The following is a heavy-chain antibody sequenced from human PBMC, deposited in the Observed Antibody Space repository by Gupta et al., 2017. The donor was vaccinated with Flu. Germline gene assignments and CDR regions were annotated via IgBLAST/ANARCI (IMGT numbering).Heavy chain of an antibody. D-gene: IGHD3-16*01. CDR1: GFPFSSYA. CDR2: ISGSGGST. CDR3: AKELGPRYFDL. J-gene: IGHJ2*01. V-gene: IGHV3-23*01. Sequence: EVQLFESGGGLVQPGGSLRLPSAASGFPFSSYAMRWVRQAPGKGLVWVSAISGSGGSTYYADSVKGRFTISRDNSKNTLYLQMNSLRAEDTAVYYCAKELGPRYFDLWGRGTLVTVSS.